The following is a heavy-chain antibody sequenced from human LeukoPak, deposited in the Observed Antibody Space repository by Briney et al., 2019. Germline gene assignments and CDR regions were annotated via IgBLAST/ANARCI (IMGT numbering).Heavy chain of an antibody. CDR1: GFTFSSYG. V-gene: IGHV3-33*01. D-gene: IGHD2-15*01. Sequence: GGSLRLSCAASGFTFSSYGMHWVRQAPDKGLEWVAPIWYDGSIQYYADSVKGRFTISRDNSKNTLYLQMDSLRAEDTAVYYCARAGYCSGGSCYGSDYWGQGTLVSVSS. CDR2: IWYDGSIQ. CDR3: ARAGYCSGGSCYGSDY. J-gene: IGHJ4*02.